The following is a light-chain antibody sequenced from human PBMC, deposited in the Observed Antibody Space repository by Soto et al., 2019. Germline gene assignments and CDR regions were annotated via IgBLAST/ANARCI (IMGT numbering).Light chain of an antibody. V-gene: IGKV3D-15*01. Sequence: EIVLSQSPALLSLSPGEKATLSCRARQSVSSYFAWYQQKPGQAPRLLIYDASNRATGVPARFSGSGSGTEFTLTISSLQSEDFAVYYCQQYNNWPPWTFGQGTKVDIK. CDR2: DAS. CDR1: QSVSSY. CDR3: QQYNNWPPWT. J-gene: IGKJ1*01.